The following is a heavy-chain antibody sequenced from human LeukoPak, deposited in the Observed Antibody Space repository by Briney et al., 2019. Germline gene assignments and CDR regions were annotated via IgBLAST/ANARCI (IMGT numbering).Heavy chain of an antibody. J-gene: IGHJ4*02. CDR1: GFTFDDYA. Sequence: GGSLRLSCAASGFTFDDYAMHWVRQAPGKGLEWVSGISWNSGSIGYADSVKGRFTISRDNAKNSLYLQMNSLRAEDTALYYCAKDLVGAVAGMFDYWGQGTLVTVSS. CDR2: ISWNSGSI. D-gene: IGHD6-19*01. V-gene: IGHV3-9*01. CDR3: AKDLVGAVAGMFDY.